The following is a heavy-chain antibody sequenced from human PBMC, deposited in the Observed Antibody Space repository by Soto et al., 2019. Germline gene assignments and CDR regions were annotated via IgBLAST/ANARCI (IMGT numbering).Heavy chain of an antibody. Sequence: PGESLKISCKGSGYSFTSYWLSWVRQMPGKGLEWMGRIDPSDSYTNYSPSFQGHVTISDDKSISTAYLQWSSLKASDTAMYYCARQMTVYDFWSGYSRRHDWFDPRGQGTLVNVS. CDR2: IDPSDSYT. CDR1: GYSFTSYW. J-gene: IGHJ5*02. D-gene: IGHD3-3*01. V-gene: IGHV5-10-1*01. CDR3: ARQMTVYDFWSGYSRRHDWFDP.